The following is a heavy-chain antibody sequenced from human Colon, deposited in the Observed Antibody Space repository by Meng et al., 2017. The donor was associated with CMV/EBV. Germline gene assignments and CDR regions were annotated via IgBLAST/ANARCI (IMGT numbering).Heavy chain of an antibody. CDR1: GYTFTDYA. V-gene: IGHV1-18*01. CDR3: ARDPYNKNWFDP. CDR2: ISPNDGKI. D-gene: IGHD5-24*01. Sequence: ASVKVSCKASGYTFTDYAISWVRQAPGQGLEWMGWISPNDGKINYARKFQGRVTMTTDTSTSTAYMELRSLRSDDTAMYYCARDPYNKNWFDPWGQGTQVTVSS. J-gene: IGHJ5*02.